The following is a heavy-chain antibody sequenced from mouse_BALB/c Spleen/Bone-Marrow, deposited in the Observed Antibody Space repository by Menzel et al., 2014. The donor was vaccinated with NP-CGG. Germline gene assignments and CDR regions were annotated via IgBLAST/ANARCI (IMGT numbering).Heavy chain of an antibody. CDR1: GYTFTDYC. CDR2: IYPGRGNT. D-gene: IGHD1-1*01. Sequence: VQLQQSGPELVKPGASVKISCKASGYTFTDYCINWVKQKPGQGLEWIGWIYPGRGNTQYNEKFKGKATLTVDTSSNTAYMQLSSLTSEGTAVYFCARPPYYYGSRPYWYFDVWGAGTTVTVSS. CDR3: ARPPYYYGSRPYWYFDV. J-gene: IGHJ1*01. V-gene: IGHV1-84*02.